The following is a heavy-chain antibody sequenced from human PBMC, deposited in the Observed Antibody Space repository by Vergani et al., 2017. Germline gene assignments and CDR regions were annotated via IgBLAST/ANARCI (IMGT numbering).Heavy chain of an antibody. V-gene: IGHV3-23*01. CDR2: LSASYRRT. J-gene: IGHJ3*02. D-gene: IGHD6-19*01. CDR1: GYTFIMHA. CDR3: AKVCLSEVADTCGAFFI. Sequence: EVQLLESGGDLVQPGGSLRLSCAASGYTFIMHAMSWVRQAPGKGAEWCSTLSASYRRTHYADSVKGRFTNSRDISKNTLFLHMNSLRPEDTAVYYLAKVCLSEVADTCGAFFIWVEGTNVTVSS.